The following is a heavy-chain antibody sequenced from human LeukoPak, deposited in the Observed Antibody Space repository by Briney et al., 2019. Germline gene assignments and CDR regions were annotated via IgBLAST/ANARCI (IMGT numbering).Heavy chain of an antibody. CDR1: GFTFCDYS. CDR2: IRTKDFGGTT. CDR3: TRGPLYSSGWHFDY. V-gene: IGHV3-49*04. Sequence: GGSLRLSCTASGFTFCDYSVSWVRQAPGKGLEYIGFIRTKDFGGTTEYAASVKGRFTISRDDSKSIAYLQIHSLKTEDAAVYYCTRGPLYSSGWHFDYWGQGTLVTVSS. D-gene: IGHD6-19*01. J-gene: IGHJ4*02.